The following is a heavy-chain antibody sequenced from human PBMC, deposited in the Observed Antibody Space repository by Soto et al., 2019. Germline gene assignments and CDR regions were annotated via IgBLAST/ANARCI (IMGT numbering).Heavy chain of an antibody. D-gene: IGHD2-15*01. J-gene: IGHJ4*02. CDR3: VRTSLVVAAATREDY. V-gene: IGHV3-74*01. CDR2: INSDGSST. CDR1: GFTFSSYW. Sequence: GGSLSLSCAASGFTFSSYWMHWVRQAPGKGLVWVSLINSDGSSTSYADSVKGRFTISRDNAKNTLYLQMNSLRAEDTAVYYCVRTSLVVAAATREDYWGQGTLVTVSS.